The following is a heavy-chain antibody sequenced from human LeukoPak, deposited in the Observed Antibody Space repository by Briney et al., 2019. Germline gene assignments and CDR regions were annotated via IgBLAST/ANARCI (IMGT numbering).Heavy chain of an antibody. J-gene: IGHJ3*02. Sequence: ASVKVSCTASGYTFTGYHLHWVRQAPGQGLEWMGWINPNSGGTNYAQKFQGRVSMTRDTSISTAYMELSSLRSDDTAVYYCARDQEDAFDIWGQGTMVTVSS. CDR2: INPNSGGT. V-gene: IGHV1-2*02. CDR1: GYTFTGYH. CDR3: ARDQEDAFDI.